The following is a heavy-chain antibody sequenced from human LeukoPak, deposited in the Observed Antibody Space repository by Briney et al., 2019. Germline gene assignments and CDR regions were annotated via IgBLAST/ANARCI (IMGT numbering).Heavy chain of an antibody. CDR2: IYYSGST. V-gene: IGHV4-31*03. CDR3: ARGVGADAFDI. CDR1: GGSISSGGYY. Sequence: RTSETLSLTCTVSGGSISSGGYYWSWIRQHPGKGLEWIGYIYYSGSTYYNPSLKSRVTISVDTSKNQFSLKLSSVTAADTAVYYCARGVGADAFDIWGQGTMVTVSS. J-gene: IGHJ3*02. D-gene: IGHD1-26*01.